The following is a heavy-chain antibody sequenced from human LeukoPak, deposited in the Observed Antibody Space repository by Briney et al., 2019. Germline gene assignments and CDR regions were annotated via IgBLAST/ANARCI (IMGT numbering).Heavy chain of an antibody. CDR1: GFTFSTYG. CDR3: ARAGGYFGSGSSFDY. V-gene: IGHV3-48*01. CDR2: ISSSSGTI. D-gene: IGHD3-10*01. J-gene: IGHJ4*02. Sequence: GRSLRLSCEASGFTFSTYGMHWVRQAPGKGLEWVSYISSSSGTIYYADSVKGRFTISRDNAKNSLYLQMNSLRAEDTAVYYCARAGGYFGSGSSFDYWGQGTLVTVSS.